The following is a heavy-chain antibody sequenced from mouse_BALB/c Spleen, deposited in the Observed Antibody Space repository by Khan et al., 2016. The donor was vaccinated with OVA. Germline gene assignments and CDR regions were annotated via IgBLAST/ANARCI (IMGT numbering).Heavy chain of an antibody. V-gene: IGHV1-26*01. D-gene: IGHD2-14*01. CDR2: INPNTDNT. Sequence: VPLKVSGPDLVKTGASVKISCKASGYSFTAYYMNWVKLSHGKSLECIGRINPNTDNTNYTQKFKGKAIFTVETSSSTAYMELRSLTSEDSAVYDCARGYDFFAYWGQGTLVTVSA. CDR1: GYSFTAYY. CDR3: ARGYDFFAY. J-gene: IGHJ3*01.